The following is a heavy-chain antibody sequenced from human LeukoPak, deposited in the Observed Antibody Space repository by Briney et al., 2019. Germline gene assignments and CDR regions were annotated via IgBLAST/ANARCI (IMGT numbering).Heavy chain of an antibody. CDR1: GDSISSSGYY. J-gene: IGHJ5*02. CDR2: IYYSGST. V-gene: IGHV4-39*07. Sequence: PSETLSLTCNVSGDSISSSGYYWGWIRQPPGKGLEWIGSIYYSGSTYFDPSLKSRVTISVDTSKNQFSLNLSSVTARDTAVYYCARDGSITSPYSGFDPWGQGTLVTVSS. D-gene: IGHD2-2*01. CDR3: ARDGSITSPYSGFDP.